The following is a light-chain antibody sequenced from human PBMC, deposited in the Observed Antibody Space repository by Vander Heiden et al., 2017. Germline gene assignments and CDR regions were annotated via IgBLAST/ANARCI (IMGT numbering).Light chain of an antibody. J-gene: IGKJ1*01. V-gene: IGKV3-15*01. CDR2: DVF. CDR3: QQYYHWPRT. Sequence: EIVMTPSPATLSVSPGERVTLSCRASQSVSSKLAWYQQKPGQAPRLLIYDVFGRATGIPDRFSGSGSETEFTLTISSLQSEDFAVYYCQQYYHWPRTFGQGTKVEIK. CDR1: QSVSSK.